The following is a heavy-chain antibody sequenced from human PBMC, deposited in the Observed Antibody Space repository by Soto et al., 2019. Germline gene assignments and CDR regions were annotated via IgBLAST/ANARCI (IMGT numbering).Heavy chain of an antibody. D-gene: IGHD4-17*01. V-gene: IGHV4-30-4*01. CDR3: ARATTVTSSFFFYGLDI. J-gene: IGHJ6*02. Sequence: SETLSLTCTISGGSISDDDYYWNWIRQSPGKGLEWIGHIYYNGNTYYNPSLKSRLTMSLDTSQNQFSLHLTSVIAADSALYFCARATTVTSSFFFYGLDIWGQGTTVT. CDR2: IYYNGNT. CDR1: GGSISDDDYY.